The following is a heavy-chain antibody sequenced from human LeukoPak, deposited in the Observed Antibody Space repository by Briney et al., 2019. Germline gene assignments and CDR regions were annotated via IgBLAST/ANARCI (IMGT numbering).Heavy chain of an antibody. CDR3: ARGRYPDY. CDR1: GGSFSGYY. D-gene: IGHD1-1*01. Sequence: SETLSLTCAVYGGSFSGYYWSWIRQPPGKGLEWIGEINHSGSTNYNPSLKSRVTISVDTSKNQFSLKLSSVTAANTAVYYCARGRYPDYWGQGTLVTVSS. J-gene: IGHJ4*02. CDR2: INHSGST. V-gene: IGHV4-34*01.